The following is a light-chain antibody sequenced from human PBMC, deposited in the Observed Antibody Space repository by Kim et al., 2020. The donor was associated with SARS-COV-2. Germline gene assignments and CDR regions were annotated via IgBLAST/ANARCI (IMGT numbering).Light chain of an antibody. Sequence: SGWLNWYQQKPGKAPHLLIYRTSILQSEVPPRFSGSASGTDFTLTIDSLQPEDFATYYCQQSYDFPRTFGQGTKVDLK. CDR2: RTS. J-gene: IGKJ1*01. V-gene: IGKV1-39*01. CDR3: QQSYDFPRT. CDR1: SGW.